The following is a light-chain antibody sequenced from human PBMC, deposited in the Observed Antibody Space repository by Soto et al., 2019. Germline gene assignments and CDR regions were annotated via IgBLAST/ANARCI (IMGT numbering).Light chain of an antibody. V-gene: IGKV3-20*01. CDR3: RQYSSSPWT. CDR1: QSVSSNY. J-gene: IGKJ1*01. CDR2: GAS. Sequence: EIVLTQSPGTLSLSPGERATLSCRAGQSVSSNYLAWFQQKPGQAPRLLIYGASRRASGIPDRFSGSGSGTDFTLTISRLEPEDFAVYYCRQYSSSPWTFGQGTTVEIK.